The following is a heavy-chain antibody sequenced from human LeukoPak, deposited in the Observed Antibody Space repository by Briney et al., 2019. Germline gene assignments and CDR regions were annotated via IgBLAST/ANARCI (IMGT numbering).Heavy chain of an antibody. CDR1: GFTFSSYS. J-gene: IGHJ4*02. V-gene: IGHV3-21*01. Sequence: GGSLRLPCAASGFTFSSYSMNWVRQAPGKGLEWVSSISSSSSYIYYADSVKGRFTISRDNAKNSLYLQMNSLRAEDTAVYYCASEYCSGGSCYLSSDYWGQGTLVTVSS. CDR3: ASEYCSGGSCYLSSDY. CDR2: ISSSSSYI. D-gene: IGHD2-15*01.